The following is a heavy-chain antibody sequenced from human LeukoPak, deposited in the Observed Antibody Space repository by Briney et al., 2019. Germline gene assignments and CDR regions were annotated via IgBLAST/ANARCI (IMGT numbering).Heavy chain of an antibody. V-gene: IGHV4-59*01. D-gene: IGHD6-13*01. CDR3: ARMAAAKSAALDY. CDR2: IYYSGST. J-gene: IGHJ4*02. CDR1: GGSISSYY. Sequence: PSETLSLTCTVSGGSISSYYWSWIRQPPGKGLEWIGYIYYSGSTNYNPSLKSRVTIPVDTSKNQFSLKLSSVTAADTAVYYCARMAAAKSAALDYWGQGTLVTVSS.